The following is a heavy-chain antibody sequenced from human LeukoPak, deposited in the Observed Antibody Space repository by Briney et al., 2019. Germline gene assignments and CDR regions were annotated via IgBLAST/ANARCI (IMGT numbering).Heavy chain of an antibody. J-gene: IGHJ4*02. V-gene: IGHV4-38-2*02. CDR1: GGSISSYY. CDR2: IYHSGST. CDR3: ARLGRRLLWFGSSHFDY. D-gene: IGHD3-10*01. Sequence: DPSETLSLTCTVSGGSISSYYWGWIRQPPGKGLEWIGSIYHSGSTYYNPSLKSRVTISVDTSKNQFSLKLSSVTAADTAVYYCARLGRRLLWFGSSHFDYWGQGTLVTVSS.